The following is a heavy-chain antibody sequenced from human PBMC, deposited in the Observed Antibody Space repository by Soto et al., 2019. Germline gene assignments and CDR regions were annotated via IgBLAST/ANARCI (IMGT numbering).Heavy chain of an antibody. Sequence: PGESLKISCKASGYTFTSYWIGWVRQKPGKGLEWMGIIYPGDSDVRYSPSFQGQVTISADRAINTAYLHWSSLEASDTATYYCARTSFAGSSYYSGLHVSGQATTVTVSS. CDR1: GYTFTSYW. CDR3: ARTSFAGSSYYSGLHV. J-gene: IGHJ6*02. CDR2: IYPGDSDV. V-gene: IGHV5-51*01. D-gene: IGHD1-26*01.